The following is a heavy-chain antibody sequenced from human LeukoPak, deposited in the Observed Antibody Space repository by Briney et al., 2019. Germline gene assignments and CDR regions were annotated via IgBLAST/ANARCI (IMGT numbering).Heavy chain of an antibody. J-gene: IGHJ3*02. D-gene: IGHD3-10*01. CDR2: IYSGGST. V-gene: IGHV3-66*01. CDR3: ATDYGSGSYFSWDAFDT. Sequence: GGSLRLSCAASGFTISSNYMSWVRQAPGKGLEWVSVIYSGGSTYYADSVKGRFTISRDNSKNTLYLQMNSLRAEDTAVYYCATDYGSGSYFSWDAFDTWGQGTMVTVSS. CDR1: GFTISSNY.